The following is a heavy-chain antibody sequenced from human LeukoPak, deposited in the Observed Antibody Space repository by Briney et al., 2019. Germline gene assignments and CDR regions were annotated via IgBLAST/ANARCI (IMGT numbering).Heavy chain of an antibody. CDR3: ARSPAGANYYLDV. J-gene: IGHJ6*03. D-gene: IGHD1-14*01. CDR2: ISSSGSTT. V-gene: IGHV3-48*03. CDR1: GFTFGDYG. Sequence: GGSLRLSCTASGFTFGDYGLSWVRQAPGKGLEWVSYISSSGSTTYYADSMKGRFTISRGNAKNSLYLQMNSLRAEDTAVYYCARSPAGANYYLDVWGKGTTVTISS.